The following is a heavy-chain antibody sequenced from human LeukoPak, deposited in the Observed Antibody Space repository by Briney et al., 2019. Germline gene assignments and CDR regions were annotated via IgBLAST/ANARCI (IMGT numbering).Heavy chain of an antibody. CDR2: ISSSGSTI. J-gene: IGHJ4*02. D-gene: IGHD2-15*01. Sequence: GGSLRLSCAASGFTFSSYWMSWVRQAPGKGLGCVSYISSSGSTIYYAASVKGRFTISRDNAKISLYLQMNSLRAEDTAVYYCASGRGRRYFDYWGQGTLVTVSS. V-gene: IGHV3-48*04. CDR1: GFTFSSYW. CDR3: ASGRGRRYFDY.